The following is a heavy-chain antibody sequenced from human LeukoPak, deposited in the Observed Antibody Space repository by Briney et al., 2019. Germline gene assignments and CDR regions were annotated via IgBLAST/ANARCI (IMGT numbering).Heavy chain of an antibody. CDR2: IYYSGST. D-gene: IGHD6-19*01. V-gene: IGHV4-59*01. CDR1: GGSISSYY. J-gene: IGHJ4*02. Sequence: SETLSLTCTVSGGSISSYYWSRIRQPPGKGLEWIGYIYYSGSTNYNPSLKSRVTISVDTSKNQFSLKLSSVTAADTAVYYCARDGVDSSGWYSDYWGQGTLVTVSS. CDR3: ARDGVDSSGWYSDY.